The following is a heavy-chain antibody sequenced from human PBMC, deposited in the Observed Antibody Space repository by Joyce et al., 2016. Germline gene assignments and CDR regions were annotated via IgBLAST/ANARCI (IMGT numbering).Heavy chain of an antibody. CDR2: IYYRGST. CDR1: GGSVSSGSYY. Sequence: QVQLQESGPGLVKPSETLSLTCTVSGGSVSSGSYYWIWIRQPPGKGLEWIGYIYYRGSTNYNPSLKSRVSISIDTSKNQFSLKLSSVTAADTAVYYCATIGSYRFDYWGQGTLVTVSS. D-gene: IGHD1-26*01. J-gene: IGHJ4*02. V-gene: IGHV4-61*01. CDR3: ATIGSYRFDY.